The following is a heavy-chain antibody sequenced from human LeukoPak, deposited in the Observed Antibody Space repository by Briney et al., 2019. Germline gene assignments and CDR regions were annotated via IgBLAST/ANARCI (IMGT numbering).Heavy chain of an antibody. CDR3: ARGVPTGIDYFDY. CDR1: GFTFSSYA. D-gene: IGHD1-1*01. V-gene: IGHV3-23*01. CDR2: ISGSGGST. J-gene: IGHJ4*02. Sequence: PGGSLRLSCAASGFTFSSYAMSWVRQAPGKGLEWVSAISGSGGSTYYADSVKGRFSISRDNAKNSLYLQMNSLRAEDTAVYYCARGVPTGIDYFDYWGQGTLVTVSS.